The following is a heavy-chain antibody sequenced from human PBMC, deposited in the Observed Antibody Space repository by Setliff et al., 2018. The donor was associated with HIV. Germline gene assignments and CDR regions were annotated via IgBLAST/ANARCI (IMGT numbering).Heavy chain of an antibody. Sequence: ASVKVSCKASGYTFTGYYVHWVRQAPGQGLEWVGRINPNSGDTNYAQKFQGRVTMTRDTSISTAYMELSRLRSEDTAVYYCTRGPEVTTVTNPLTAEYFQHWGQGTPVTVPQ. CDR1: GYTFTGYY. CDR2: INPNSGDT. CDR3: TRGPEVTTVTNPLTAEYFQH. J-gene: IGHJ1*01. D-gene: IGHD4-17*01. V-gene: IGHV1-2*06.